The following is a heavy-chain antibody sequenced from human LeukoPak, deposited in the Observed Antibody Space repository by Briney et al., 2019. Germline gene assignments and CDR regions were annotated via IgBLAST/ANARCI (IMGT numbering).Heavy chain of an antibody. V-gene: IGHV3-33*01. J-gene: IGHJ4*02. CDR3: TRYNNDHFDY. CDR2: IAYDGSRA. Sequence: GGSLRLSCAGSGFTFGGYGMHWFRQTPGKGLEWVAVIAYDGSRAFYADSVKGRFTISRDNSKNTMSVQMDDLRAEDTAVYYCTRYNNDHFDYWGQGTLVTVFS. CDR1: GFTFGGYG. D-gene: IGHD1-14*01.